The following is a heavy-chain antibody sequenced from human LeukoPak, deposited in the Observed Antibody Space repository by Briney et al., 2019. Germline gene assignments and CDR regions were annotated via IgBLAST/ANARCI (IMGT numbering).Heavy chain of an antibody. D-gene: IGHD2-2*01. CDR2: IWYDGSNK. CDR1: GFTFSSYG. CDR3: AKDGDIVVVPAASYYFDY. Sequence: QSGGSLRLSCAASGFTFSSYGMHWVRQAPGKGLEWVAVIWYDGSNKYYADSVKGRFTISRDNSRNTLYLQMNSLRAEDTAVYYCAKDGDIVVVPAASYYFDYWGQGTLVTVSS. V-gene: IGHV3-33*06. J-gene: IGHJ4*02.